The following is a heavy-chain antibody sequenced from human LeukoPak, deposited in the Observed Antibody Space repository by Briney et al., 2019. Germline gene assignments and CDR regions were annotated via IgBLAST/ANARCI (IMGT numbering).Heavy chain of an antibody. CDR2: ISSRSSTI. Sequence: QPGGSLRLSCAASGFTFSSHSMNWVRQAPGKGLEWVAYISSRSSTIYYADSVKGRFTISRDNAKNSLYLQMDALRAEDTAVYYCAKRVGYYMDVWGKGTTVTISS. V-gene: IGHV3-48*01. CDR3: AKRVGYYMDV. CDR1: GFTFSSHS. J-gene: IGHJ6*03.